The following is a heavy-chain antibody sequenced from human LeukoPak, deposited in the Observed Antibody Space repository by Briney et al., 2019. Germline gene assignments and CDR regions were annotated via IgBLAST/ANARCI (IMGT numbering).Heavy chain of an antibody. D-gene: IGHD3-22*01. CDR2: IYYSGST. J-gene: IGHJ4*02. V-gene: IGHV4-39*01. Sequence: SETLSLTCTVSGGSISSSSYYWGWIRQPPGKGLEWSASIYYSGSTYYNPSLKSRVTISVDTSKNQFSLKLSSLTAADTAVYYCARQYYYDSSGHVVDYWGQGTLVTVSS. CDR1: GGSISSSSYY. CDR3: ARQYYYDSSGHVVDY.